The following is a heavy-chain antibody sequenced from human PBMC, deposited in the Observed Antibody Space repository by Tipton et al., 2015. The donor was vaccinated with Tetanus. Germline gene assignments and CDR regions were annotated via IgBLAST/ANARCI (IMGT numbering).Heavy chain of an antibody. D-gene: IGHD3-22*01. CDR3: AREVVNSGYYSSKYYFDY. CDR2: IYFTGNT. J-gene: IGHJ4*02. CDR1: GDSISSYY. Sequence: TLSLTCTVSGDSISSYYWSWIRQPPGRGLEWIGHIYFTGNTQYSLSLKSRVAISVDTSRNQFSLRLTSVTAADTALYYCAREVVNSGYYSSKYYFDYWGQGTLVTVSS. V-gene: IGHV4-59*01.